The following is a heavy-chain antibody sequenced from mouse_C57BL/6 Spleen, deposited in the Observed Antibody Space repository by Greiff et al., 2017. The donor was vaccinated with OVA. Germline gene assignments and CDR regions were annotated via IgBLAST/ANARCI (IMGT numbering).Heavy chain of an antibody. CDR2: ISDGGSYT. CDR1: GFTFSSYA. Sequence: EVKLVESGGGLVQPGSSLKLSCAASGFTFSSYAMSWVRQTPEKRLEWVATISDGGSYTYYPDYVKSRFTISRDNAKNNLYLQMSHLKSEDTAMYYCARDNGSCYGMDYWGQGTSVTVSS. CDR3: ARDNGSCYGMDY. D-gene: IGHD4-1*01. V-gene: IGHV5-4*01. J-gene: IGHJ4*01.